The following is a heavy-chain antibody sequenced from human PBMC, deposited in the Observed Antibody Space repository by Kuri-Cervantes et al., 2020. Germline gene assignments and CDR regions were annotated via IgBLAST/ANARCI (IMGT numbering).Heavy chain of an antibody. CDR1: GFTFSSYA. J-gene: IGHJ4*02. CDR2: ISGSGGST. V-gene: IGHV3-23*01. D-gene: IGHD6-6*01. Sequence: ETLSLTCAASGFTFSSYAMSWVRQAPGKGLEWVSAISGSGGSTYYADSVKGRFTISRDNSKNTLYLQMNSLRAEDTAVYYCAKDVEQLVETYYFDYWGQGTLVTVSS. CDR3: AKDVEQLVETYYFDY.